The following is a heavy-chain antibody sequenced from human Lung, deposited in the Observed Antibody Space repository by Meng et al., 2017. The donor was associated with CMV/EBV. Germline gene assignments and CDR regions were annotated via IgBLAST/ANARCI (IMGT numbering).Heavy chain of an antibody. J-gene: IGHJ5*02. D-gene: IGHD3-10*01. Sequence: VRLQESGPGLVKPSQTLSLTCTVSGGSISSGGYYWSWIRQHPGKDLEWIGYIHSSGSTYYNPSLRSRLTISVDTSKNQFSLKLSSVTAADTAVYYCARASYGSGSPLGESWFDPWGQGTLVTVSS. V-gene: IGHV4-31*03. CDR2: IHSSGST. CDR1: GGSISSGGYY. CDR3: ARASYGSGSPLGESWFDP.